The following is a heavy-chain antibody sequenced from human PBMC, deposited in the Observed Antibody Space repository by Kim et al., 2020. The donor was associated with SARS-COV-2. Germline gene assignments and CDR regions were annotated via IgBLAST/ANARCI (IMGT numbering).Heavy chain of an antibody. Sequence: ADSVKGRFTISRDNAKNSLYLQMNSLRAEDTDLYHCARLVGATTAGAFDIWGQGTMVTVSS. CDR3: ARLVGATTAGAFDI. J-gene: IGHJ3*02. D-gene: IGHD1-26*01. V-gene: IGHV3-20*01.